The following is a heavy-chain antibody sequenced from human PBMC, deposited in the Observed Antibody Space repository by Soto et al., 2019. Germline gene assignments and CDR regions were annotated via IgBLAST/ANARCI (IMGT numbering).Heavy chain of an antibody. CDR3: ARSGSSWNVREFDY. D-gene: IGHD6-13*01. J-gene: IGHJ4*01. V-gene: IGHV1-18*01. CDR2: ISVYNGNT. Sequence: GASVNVSCKASDYTFTSYGIIWVRQAPGQGLEWIGWISVYNGNTNYAQKFRGRVTMTTDISTTTAYMEMRSLRSDDTAVYYCARSGSSWNVREFDYWG. CDR1: DYTFTSYG.